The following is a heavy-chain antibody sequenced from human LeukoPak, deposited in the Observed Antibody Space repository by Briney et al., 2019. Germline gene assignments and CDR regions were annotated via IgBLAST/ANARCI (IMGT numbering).Heavy chain of an antibody. J-gene: IGHJ4*02. D-gene: IGHD6-19*01. CDR2: ISSNGSII. CDR1: GFTFSSYE. V-gene: IGHV3-48*03. Sequence: PGGSLRLSCAASGFTFSSYEMIWVRLAPGKGLEWVSYISSNGSIIYYADSLKGRFTISRDNAKNSLYLQMSSLRAEDTAVYYCARDGQRWPIYYWGQGTLVTVSS. CDR3: ARDGQRWPIYY.